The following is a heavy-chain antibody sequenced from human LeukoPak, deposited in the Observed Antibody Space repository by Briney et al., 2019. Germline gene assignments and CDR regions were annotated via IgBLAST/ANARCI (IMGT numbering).Heavy chain of an antibody. D-gene: IGHD6-19*01. CDR1: GFTFDDYG. Sequence: PGGSLRLSCAASGFTFDDYGMSWARQAPGKGLEWVSSINWNGGSTGYADSVKGRFTISRDNAKNSLYLQMDSLRAEDTAFYYCARDRTVAGHYYYYGLDVWGQGTTVTVSS. CDR2: INWNGGST. CDR3: ARDRTVAGHYYYYGLDV. V-gene: IGHV3-20*04. J-gene: IGHJ6*02.